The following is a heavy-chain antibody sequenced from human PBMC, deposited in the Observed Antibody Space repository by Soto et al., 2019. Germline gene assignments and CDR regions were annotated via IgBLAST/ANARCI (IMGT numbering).Heavy chain of an antibody. CDR1: GFTSNNYW. J-gene: IGHJ6*02. CDR2: IHSDGSGA. V-gene: IGHV3-74*01. Sequence: EVQLVESGGGLVQPGGSLRLSCAASGFTSNNYWMQWVRQAPGKGLVWVSHIHSDGSGANYADFAKGRFTISRDNAKDTLYLQMSSLTAEDTAVYYCASNRGSGGMDVWGQGTTVTVSS. D-gene: IGHD3-10*01. CDR3: ASNRGSGGMDV.